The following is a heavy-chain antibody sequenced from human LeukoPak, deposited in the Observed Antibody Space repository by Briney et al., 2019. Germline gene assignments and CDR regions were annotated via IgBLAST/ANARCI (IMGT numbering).Heavy chain of an antibody. J-gene: IGHJ5*02. CDR2: KSYDGSNK. CDR1: GFTFSSYG. V-gene: IGHV3-30*18. Sequence: PGGSLRLSCAASGFTFSSYGMHWVRQAPGKGLEWVAVKSYDGSNKYYADSVKGRFTISRDNSKNTLYLQMNSLRAEDTAVYYCAKREETWGQGTLVTVSS. CDR3: AKREET.